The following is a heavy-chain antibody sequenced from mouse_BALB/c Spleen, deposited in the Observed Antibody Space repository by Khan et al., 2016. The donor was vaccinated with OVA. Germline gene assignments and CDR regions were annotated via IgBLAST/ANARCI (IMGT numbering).Heavy chain of an antibody. Sequence: VQLQQPGPDLVKPGASVRISCKTSGYTFTDFNLDWVKQSHGKSLEWIGYIFPNNGDTGYNQKFKTKATLTVDSSSSTAYMELRSLTSEASAVPYCSSACSGSFAYWGQGTLVTVSA. CDR2: IFPNNGDT. CDR3: SSACSGSFAY. V-gene: IGHV1S29*02. CDR1: GYTFTDFN. D-gene: IGHD1-2*01. J-gene: IGHJ3*01.